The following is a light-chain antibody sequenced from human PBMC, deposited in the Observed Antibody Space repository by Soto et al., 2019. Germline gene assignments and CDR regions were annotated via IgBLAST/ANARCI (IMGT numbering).Light chain of an antibody. J-gene: IGLJ1*01. Sequence: LTQPPSASGTPGQRVTISCSGSSSNIGSNTVNWYQHLPGTAPKLLIYNHDQRPSGVPDRFSGSKSGTSASLAISGLQSEDEADYYCAAWDDSLNGYVFGTGTKVTVL. CDR2: NHD. CDR1: SSNIGSNT. CDR3: AAWDDSLNGYV. V-gene: IGLV1-44*01.